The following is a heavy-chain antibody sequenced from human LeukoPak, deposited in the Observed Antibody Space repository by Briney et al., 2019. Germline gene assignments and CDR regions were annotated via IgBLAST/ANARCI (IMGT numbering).Heavy chain of an antibody. J-gene: IGHJ6*03. CDR1: GGSISSYY. CDR2: IYYSGST. CDR3: ARALGNSQLDYYYYYYMDV. Sequence: PSETLSLTCTVSGGSISSYYWSWIRQPPGKGLEWIGYIYYSGSTSYNPSLKSRVTISVDTSKNQFSLKLSSVTAADRAVYYCARALGNSQLDYYYYYYMDVWGKGTTVTVSS. V-gene: IGHV4-59*01. D-gene: IGHD4-23*01.